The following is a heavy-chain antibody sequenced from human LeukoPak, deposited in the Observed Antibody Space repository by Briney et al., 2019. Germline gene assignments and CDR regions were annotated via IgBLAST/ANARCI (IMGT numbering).Heavy chain of an antibody. J-gene: IGHJ3*01. CDR3: VRERNDGFDV. CDR2: TYYRSKWYN. CDR1: GDSVSIISAA. V-gene: IGHV6-1*01. Sequence: SQTLSLTFAISGDSVSIISAAWNWIRQSPSRGLEWLGSTYYRSKWYNDYAVSVKSRITISPDTSKIQFSLQLNSVTPEDTAVYYCVRERNDGFDVWGQGTMVTVSS.